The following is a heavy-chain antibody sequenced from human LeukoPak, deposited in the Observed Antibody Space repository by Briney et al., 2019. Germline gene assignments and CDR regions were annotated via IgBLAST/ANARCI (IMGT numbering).Heavy chain of an antibody. Sequence: GGSLRLSCAASGFTFSSYSMNWVRQAPGKGLDWVTFIRFDGSHKFYADSVKGRFTISRDNSKNTLYLQMNNLRAEDTAVYYCATGYSYGPDAFDIWGQGTMVTVSS. V-gene: IGHV3-30*02. CDR3: ATGYSYGPDAFDI. CDR2: IRFDGSHK. D-gene: IGHD5-18*01. J-gene: IGHJ3*02. CDR1: GFTFSSYS.